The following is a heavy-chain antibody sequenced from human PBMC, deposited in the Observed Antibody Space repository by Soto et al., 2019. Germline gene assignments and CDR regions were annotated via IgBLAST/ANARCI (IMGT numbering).Heavy chain of an antibody. CDR2: ISAYNGNT. D-gene: IGHD2-2*01. J-gene: IGHJ5*02. CDR1: GYTFTSYG. V-gene: IGHV1-18*01. Sequence: QVQLVQSGAEVKKPGASVKVSCKASGYTFTSYGISWVRQAPGQGLEWMGWISAYNGNTNYAQKLQGRVTMTTNTTTSTHYMELRSLRSDDTAVYYCARDPHTYCSSTSCRWFDPWGQGTLVTVSS. CDR3: ARDPHTYCSSTSCRWFDP.